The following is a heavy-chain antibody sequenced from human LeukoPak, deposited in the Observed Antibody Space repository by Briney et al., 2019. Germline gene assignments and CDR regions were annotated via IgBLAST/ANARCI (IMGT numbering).Heavy chain of an antibody. CDR3: ERDLYQYYYDSSGFDY. J-gene: IGHJ4*02. CDR1: GFTFSSYS. D-gene: IGHD3-22*01. V-gene: IGHV3-21*01. Sequence: GGSLRLSCAASGFTFSSYSMNWVRQAPGKGLEWVSSISSSSSYIYYADSVKGRFTISRDNAKNSLYLQMNSLRAEDTAVYYCERDLYQYYYDSSGFDYWGQVTLVTVSS. CDR2: ISSSSSYI.